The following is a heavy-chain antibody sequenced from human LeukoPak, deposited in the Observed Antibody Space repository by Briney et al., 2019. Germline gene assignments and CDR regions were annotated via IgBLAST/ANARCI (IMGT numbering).Heavy chain of an antibody. CDR3: VMSDY. CDR2: IKQDGSEK. V-gene: IGHV3-7*05. J-gene: IGHJ4*02. Sequence: PGGSLRLSCAVSGFTFSHYWMNWVRQAPGKGLEWVASIKQDGSEKYYVDSVKGRFTISRDNAKNSLYLQMNSLRAEDTAVYFCVMSDYWGQGNLATVSS. CDR1: GFTFSHYW.